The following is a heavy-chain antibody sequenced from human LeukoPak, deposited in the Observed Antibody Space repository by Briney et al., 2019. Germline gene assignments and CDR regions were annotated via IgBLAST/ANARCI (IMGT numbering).Heavy chain of an antibody. Sequence: SETLSLTCAVYGGSFSGYYWSWIRQPPGKGLEWIGEINHSGSTNYNPSLKSRVTISVDTSKNQFSLKLSSVTAADTAVYYCARGGGIQLWSRDFVYWGQGTLVTVSS. CDR3: ARGGGIQLWSRDFVY. D-gene: IGHD5-18*01. CDR2: INHSGST. V-gene: IGHV4-34*01. J-gene: IGHJ4*02. CDR1: GGSFSGYY.